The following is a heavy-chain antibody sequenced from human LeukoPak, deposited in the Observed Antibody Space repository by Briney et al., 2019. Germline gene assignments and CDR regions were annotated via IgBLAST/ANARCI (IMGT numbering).Heavy chain of an antibody. CDR3: ARVGQVSSNTVWDCYYYYMDV. V-gene: IGHV3-9*01. J-gene: IGHJ6*03. Sequence: GGSLRLSCAASGFTFDDYAMHWVRQAPGKGREWGSGLIWISGSIGYADCVKGRFTNSRDNAKNSLYLQMNNLRAEDKAVYYCARVGQVSSNTVWDCYYYYMDVWGKGTTVTVSS. CDR1: GFTFDDYA. CDR2: LIWISGSI. D-gene: IGHD6-13*01.